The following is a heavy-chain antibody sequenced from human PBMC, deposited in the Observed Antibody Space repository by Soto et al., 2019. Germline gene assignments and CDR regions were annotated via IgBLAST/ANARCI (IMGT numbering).Heavy chain of an antibody. Sequence: DVHLVESGGGLVQPGGSLRLSCAASGFTFSNYLMTWVRQAPGKGLEWVANMSHDGSEKYYADAVNGRFTISRDNAKNSLYLQMNSLRDEDTAVYYCAKTPSRVRGVPFDSWGQGTMVPVSS. CDR1: GFTFSNYL. D-gene: IGHD3-10*01. V-gene: IGHV3-7*01. J-gene: IGHJ4*02. CDR3: AKTPSRVRGVPFDS. CDR2: MSHDGSEK.